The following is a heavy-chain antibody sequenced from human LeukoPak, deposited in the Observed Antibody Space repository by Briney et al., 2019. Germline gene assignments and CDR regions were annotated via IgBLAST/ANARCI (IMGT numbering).Heavy chain of an antibody. J-gene: IGHJ4*02. D-gene: IGHD6-13*01. V-gene: IGHV4-39*01. Sequence: PSETLSLTCTVSGGSISGSKYYWGWVRQPPGRDLEWIGSIYYSGSTYYNLSLKSRVTVSVDASKNQFSLKLSSVTAADTAVYYCAAQYASSPLDVWGQGTLVTVSS. CDR3: AAQYASSPLDV. CDR2: IYYSGST. CDR1: GGSISGSKYY.